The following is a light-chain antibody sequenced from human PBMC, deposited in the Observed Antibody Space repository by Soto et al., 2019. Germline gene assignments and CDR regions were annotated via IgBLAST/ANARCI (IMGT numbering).Light chain of an antibody. CDR3: AAWDDSLNRPV. CDR1: SSNIGGNT. J-gene: IGLJ7*01. Sequence: QSVLTQPPSASGTPGQRVTISCSGSSSNIGGNTVNWYQQIPGTAPKLLIYSNSQRPSGVPDRFSGSKSGSSASLAISGLQSEDEADYSCAAWDDSLNRPVFGGGTQLTVL. CDR2: SNS. V-gene: IGLV1-44*01.